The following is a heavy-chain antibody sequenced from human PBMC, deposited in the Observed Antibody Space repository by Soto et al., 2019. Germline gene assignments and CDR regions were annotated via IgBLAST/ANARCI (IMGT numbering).Heavy chain of an antibody. CDR3: VRGGSCRGGSCYPNLDLYGDYDGFDY. D-gene: IGHD2-15*01. CDR1: GFTFSSYS. CDR2: ISYDGNNK. V-gene: IGHV3-30-3*01. Sequence: XGALRLYCAASGFTFSSYSIHWVRQAPGKGLDWVAVISYDGNNKYYGDSVKGRFTVSRDNSKKTLYLQMNSLRADDTGVYYCVRGGSCRGGSCYPNLDLYGDYDGFDYWGQGTLVTVSS. J-gene: IGHJ4*02.